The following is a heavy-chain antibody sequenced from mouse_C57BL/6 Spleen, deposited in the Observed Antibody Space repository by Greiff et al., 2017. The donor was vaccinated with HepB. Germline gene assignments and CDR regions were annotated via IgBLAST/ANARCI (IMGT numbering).Heavy chain of an antibody. V-gene: IGHV1-47*01. CDR2: FHPYNDDT. CDR3: GRTDTFYDDYGGYFDV. Sequence: VQLQQSGAELVKPGASVKMSCTASGYTFTTYPIDWVKQNPGKSLEWIGNFHPYNDDTKYNEKFKGKATLTVEKSSSTVYLELSRLTSDDTAVYYCGRTDTFYDDYGGYFDVWGTGTTVTVSS. J-gene: IGHJ1*03. D-gene: IGHD2-4*01. CDR1: GYTFTTYP.